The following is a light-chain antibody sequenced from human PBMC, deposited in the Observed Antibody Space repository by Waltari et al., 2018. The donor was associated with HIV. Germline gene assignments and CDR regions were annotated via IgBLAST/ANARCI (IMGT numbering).Light chain of an antibody. CDR1: SSNIGAGYH. CDR2: GNS. V-gene: IGLV1-40*01. J-gene: IGLJ3*02. Sequence: QSVLAQPPSVSGAPGQRVTISCTGSSSNIGAGYHVYWYQHLPGTAPKLLIYGNSNRPSGVPNRFSGSKSDTSASLAITGLQAEDEADYYCQSYDRSLSAWVFGGGTRLNVL. CDR3: QSYDRSLSAWV.